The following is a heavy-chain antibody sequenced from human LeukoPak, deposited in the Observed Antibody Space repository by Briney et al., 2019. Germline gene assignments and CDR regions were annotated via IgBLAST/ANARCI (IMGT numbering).Heavy chain of an antibody. CDR3: ARDLDYSNYFDY. CDR1: GFTFSSYA. V-gene: IGHV3-30*04. D-gene: IGHD4-11*01. Sequence: GGSLRLSCAASGFTFSSYAMHWVRQAPGKGLEGVAVISYDGSNKYYADSVKGRFTISRDNSKNTLYLQMNSLRAEDTAVYYCARDLDYSNYFDYWGQGTLVTVSS. CDR2: ISYDGSNK. J-gene: IGHJ4*02.